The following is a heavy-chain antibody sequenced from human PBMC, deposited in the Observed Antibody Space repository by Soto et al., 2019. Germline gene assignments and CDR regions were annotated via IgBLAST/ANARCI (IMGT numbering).Heavy chain of an antibody. V-gene: IGHV3-49*04. CDR2: IRSKAYGGTT. CDR3: TRGTRPYRMDV. J-gene: IGHJ6*02. CDR1: GFTFGDYA. Sequence: EVQLVDSGGGLVQPGRSLRLCCTGSGFTFGDYAMSWVRRAPGKGLEWVGFIRSKAYGGTTEWAASVRGRFTFSRDDFKRIAYLQMNSLKTEDTGVYWCTRGTRPYRMDVWGQGTTVTVSS. D-gene: IGHD6-6*01.